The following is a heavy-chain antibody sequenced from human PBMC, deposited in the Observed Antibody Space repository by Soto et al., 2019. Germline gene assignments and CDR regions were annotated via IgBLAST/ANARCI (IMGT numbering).Heavy chain of an antibody. J-gene: IGHJ4*02. D-gene: IGHD6-19*01. CDR1: GFTFSDYY. CDR3: ARVPDGSGWIF. Sequence: KPGGSLRLSCAASGFTFSDYYMSWIRQAPGKGLEWVSYISSSSSYTNYADSVKGRFTISGDNAKNSLYLQMNSLRAEDTAVYYCARVPDGSGWIFWGQGTLVTVSS. CDR2: ISSSSSYT. V-gene: IGHV3-11*06.